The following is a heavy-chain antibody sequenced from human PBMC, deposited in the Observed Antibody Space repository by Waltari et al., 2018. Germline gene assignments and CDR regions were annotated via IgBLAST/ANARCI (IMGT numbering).Heavy chain of an antibody. D-gene: IGHD6-13*01. CDR1: GGSISNNPYY. V-gene: IGHV4-39*01. J-gene: IGHJ4*02. CDR2: IYYSGNT. CDR3: ARHATAAGASSFT. Sequence: QVQLRESGPGLVRPSETLSLTCTVPGGSISNNPYYWGWIRQPPGKGLEWIGSIYYSGNTYDNPSLKSRVTISVDTSKNQFSLKLTSVTAADTAVYYCARHATAAGASSFTWGQGTLVIVSS.